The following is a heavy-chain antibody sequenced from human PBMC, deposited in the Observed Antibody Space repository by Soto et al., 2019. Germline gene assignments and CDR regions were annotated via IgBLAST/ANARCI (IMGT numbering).Heavy chain of an antibody. D-gene: IGHD2-21*01. CDR3: ARVGYCGGDCYYYGMDV. V-gene: IGHV3-21*01. J-gene: IGHJ6*02. CDR1: GFTFSSYS. CDR2: ISSSSSYI. Sequence: EVQLVESGGGLVKPGGSLRLSCAASGFTFSSYSMNWVRQAPGKGLEWVSSISSSSSYIYYADSVKGRFTISRDNAKNSLSLQMKRLRAEATAVYYCARVGYCGGDCYYYGMDVWGQGTTVTVSS.